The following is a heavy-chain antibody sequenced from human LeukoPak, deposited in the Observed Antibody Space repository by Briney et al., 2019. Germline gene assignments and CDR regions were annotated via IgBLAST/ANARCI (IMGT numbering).Heavy chain of an antibody. CDR2: LYYSGST. Sequence: SETLSLTCTVSGGSISSGNFYWGWIRQPPGRGLEWIGSLYYSGSTYYKLSLKSRVTISVDTSKNQFSLKLGSVTAADTAVYYCARHALTTVTDGFDYWGQGTLVTVSS. CDR1: GGSISSGNFY. D-gene: IGHD4-17*01. J-gene: IGHJ4*02. CDR3: ARHALTTVTDGFDY. V-gene: IGHV4-39*01.